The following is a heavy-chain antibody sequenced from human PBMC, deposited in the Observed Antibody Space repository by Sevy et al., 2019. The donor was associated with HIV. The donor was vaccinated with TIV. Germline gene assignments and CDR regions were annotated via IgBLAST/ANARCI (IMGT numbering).Heavy chain of an antibody. V-gene: IGHV3-30*02. D-gene: IGHD2-8*01. Sequence: GGSLRLSCAASGFSLTTSDMHWVRQAPGKGLEWVAYVRNDGSNKYYADSVRDRFTISRDSTKNTLYLQMNSLRDEDTAIYDCARGRKTTEEWLEELDYYDGLDVWCQGTTVTVSS. CDR2: VRNDGSNK. CDR3: ARGRKTTEEWLEELDYYDGLDV. CDR1: GFSLTTSD. J-gene: IGHJ6*02.